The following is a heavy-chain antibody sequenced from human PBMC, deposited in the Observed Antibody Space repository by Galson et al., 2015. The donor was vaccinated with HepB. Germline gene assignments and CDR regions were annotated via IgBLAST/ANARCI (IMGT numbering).Heavy chain of an antibody. J-gene: IGHJ5*02. CDR2: IIPILGIA. CDR3: ARSGDLGWWFDP. V-gene: IGHV1-69*04. D-gene: IGHD3-3*01. Sequence: SVKVSCKASGGTFSSYAISWVRQAPGQGLEWMGRIIPILGIANYAQKFQGRVTITADKSTSTAYMELSSLRSEDTAVYYCARSGDLGWWFDPWGQGTLVTVSS. CDR1: GGTFSSYA.